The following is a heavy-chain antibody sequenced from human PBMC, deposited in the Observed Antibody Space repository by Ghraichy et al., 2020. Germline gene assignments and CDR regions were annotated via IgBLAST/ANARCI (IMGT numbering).Heavy chain of an antibody. J-gene: IGHJ4*02. CDR1: GFTFDDYA. Sequence: SLRLSCAASGFTFDDYAMHWVRQPPGKGLEWVSGISWNSGIIGYADSVKGRFTISRDNAENSLSLQMNSLRAEDTALYYCAKSDCGSTGCYTTNYWGQGTLVTVSS. V-gene: IGHV3-9*01. CDR3: AKSDCGSTGCYTTNY. CDR2: ISWNSGII. D-gene: IGHD2-2*02.